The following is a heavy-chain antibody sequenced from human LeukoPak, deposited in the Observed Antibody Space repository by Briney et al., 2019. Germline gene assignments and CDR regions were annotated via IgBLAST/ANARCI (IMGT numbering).Heavy chain of an antibody. J-gene: IGHJ6*03. CDR2: IYHSGST. D-gene: IGHD3-3*01. V-gene: IGHV4-30-2*01. CDR1: GGSISSGGYY. CDR3: ARDRYDFWSGHPRYYYMDV. Sequence: SETLSLTCTVSGGSISSGGYYWSWIRQPPGKGLEGIGYIYHSGSTYYNPSLKSRVTMSVDTSKNQFSLKLSSVTAADTAVYYCARDRYDFWSGHPRYYYMDVWGKGTTVTVSS.